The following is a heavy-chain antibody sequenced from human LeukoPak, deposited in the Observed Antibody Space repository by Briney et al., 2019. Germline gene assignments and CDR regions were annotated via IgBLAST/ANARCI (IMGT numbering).Heavy chain of an antibody. Sequence: GGSLRLSCAASGFTFSSCSMNWVRQAPGKGLEWVSYISSSSSTIYYADSVKGRFTISRDNAKNSLYLQMNSLRDEDTAVYYCAKGDYYDSRGGNYFDYWGQGTLVTVSS. V-gene: IGHV3-48*02. CDR3: AKGDYYDSRGGNYFDY. J-gene: IGHJ4*02. CDR2: ISSSSSTI. D-gene: IGHD3-22*01. CDR1: GFTFSSCS.